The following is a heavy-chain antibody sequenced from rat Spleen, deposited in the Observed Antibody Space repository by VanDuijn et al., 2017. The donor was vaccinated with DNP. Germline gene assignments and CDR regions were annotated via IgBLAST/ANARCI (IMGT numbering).Heavy chain of an antibody. J-gene: IGHJ2*01. CDR2: ISYDGSST. Sequence: EVQLVESGGDLMQPGRSLKLSCVASGFTFNTYWMTWIRQVPGKGLEWVATISYDGSSTYYRDSVKGRFTISRDNVKNTLYLQMDSLRSEDTATYYCTTLNYYGYKAYWGQGVMVTVSS. V-gene: IGHV5-31*01. D-gene: IGHD1-9*01. CDR3: TTLNYYGYKAY. CDR1: GFTFNTYW.